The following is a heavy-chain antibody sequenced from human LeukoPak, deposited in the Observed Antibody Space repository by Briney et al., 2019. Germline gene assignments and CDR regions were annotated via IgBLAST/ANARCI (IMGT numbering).Heavy chain of an antibody. J-gene: IGHJ6*02. D-gene: IGHD4-17*01. CDR1: GFIFSSYG. V-gene: IGHV3-30*18. CDR3: AKENYGVDYSDGGYYGMDV. CDR2: ISYDGSNK. Sequence: PGRSLRLSCAASGFIFSSYGMHWVRQAPGKGLEWVAVISYDGSNKYYAGSVKGRFTISRDNSKNTLYLQMNSLRAEDTAVYYCAKENYGVDYSDGGYYGMDVWGQGTTVTVSS.